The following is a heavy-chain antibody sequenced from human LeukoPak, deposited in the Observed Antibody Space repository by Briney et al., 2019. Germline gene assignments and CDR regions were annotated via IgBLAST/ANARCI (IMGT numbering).Heavy chain of an antibody. CDR1: GFTFSSYA. J-gene: IGHJ4*02. Sequence: PGGSLRLSCAASGFTFSSYAMSWVRQAPGKGLEWVSAISGSGGSTYYADSVKGRFTISRDNSKNTLYLQMNSLRAEDTAVYYCAIELMYYYDSSGLIDTDYWGQGTLVTVSS. CDR3: AIELMYYYDSSGLIDTDY. CDR2: ISGSGGST. V-gene: IGHV3-23*01. D-gene: IGHD3-22*01.